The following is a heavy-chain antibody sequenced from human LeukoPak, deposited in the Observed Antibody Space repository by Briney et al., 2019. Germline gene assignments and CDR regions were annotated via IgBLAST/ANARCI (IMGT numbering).Heavy chain of an antibody. V-gene: IGHV3-30-3*01. CDR2: ISYDGSNK. Sequence: GGSLRLSCAASGFTFSSYAMHWVRQAPGKGLEWVAVISYDGSNKYYADSVKGRFTISRDNSKNTLYLQMNSLRAEDTAVYYCARPSSLPNLLGAFDIWGQGAMVTVSS. CDR3: ARPSSLPNLLGAFDI. J-gene: IGHJ3*02. CDR1: GFTFSSYA.